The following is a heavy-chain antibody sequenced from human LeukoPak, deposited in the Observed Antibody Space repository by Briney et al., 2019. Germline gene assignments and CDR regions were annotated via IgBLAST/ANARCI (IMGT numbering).Heavy chain of an antibody. V-gene: IGHV1-2*02. Sequence: ASVKVSCKASGYTFTSYGNSWVRQAPGQGLEWMGWINPNSGGTNYAQKFQGRITVTRDTSISTAYMELSRLRSDDTAVYYCARDLFSYSSSYGYWGQGTLVTVSS. J-gene: IGHJ4*02. D-gene: IGHD6-6*01. CDR3: ARDLFSYSSSYGY. CDR1: GYTFTSYG. CDR2: INPNSGGT.